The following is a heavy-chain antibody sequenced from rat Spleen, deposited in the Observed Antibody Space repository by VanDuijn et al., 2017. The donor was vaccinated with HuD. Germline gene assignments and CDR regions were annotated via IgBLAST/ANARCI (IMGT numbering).Heavy chain of an antibody. V-gene: IGHV5-25*01. CDR3: VRQDTSGYSNWFAY. CDR2: ISPSGVT. J-gene: IGHJ3*01. D-gene: IGHD4-3*01. Sequence: EVQLVESGGGLVQPGRSLKLSCAASGFTFSNFDMAWVRQAPTKGLEWVTSISPSGVTYYRDSVKGRFTVSRENTERTLYLLVDSLRSEHTATYYCVRQDTSGYSNWFAYWGQGTLVTVSS. CDR1: GFTFSNFD.